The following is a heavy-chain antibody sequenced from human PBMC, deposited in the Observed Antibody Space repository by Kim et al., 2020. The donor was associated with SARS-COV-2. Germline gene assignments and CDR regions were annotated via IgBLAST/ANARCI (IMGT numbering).Heavy chain of an antibody. D-gene: IGHD6-13*01. Sequence: PSFQGQVTISADKSISTTYLQWSSLKASDTAMYYCARQDSSSWYSLHLDYWGQGTLVTVSS. CDR3: ARQDSSSWYSLHLDY. V-gene: IGHV5-51*01. J-gene: IGHJ4*02.